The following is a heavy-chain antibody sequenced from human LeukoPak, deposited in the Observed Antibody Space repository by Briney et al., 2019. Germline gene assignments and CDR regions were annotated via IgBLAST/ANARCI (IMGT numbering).Heavy chain of an antibody. V-gene: IGHV4-31*03. CDR2: IYYSGST. Sequence: SQTLSLTCTVSGGSISSGGYYWSWIRQHPGKGLEWIGYIYYSGSTYYNPSLKSRVTISVDTSKNQFSLKLSSVTAADTAVYYCASSFLGGCSSTSCTRWFDPWDQGTLVTVSS. CDR1: GGSISSGGYY. J-gene: IGHJ5*02. D-gene: IGHD2-2*01. CDR3: ASSFLGGCSSTSCTRWFDP.